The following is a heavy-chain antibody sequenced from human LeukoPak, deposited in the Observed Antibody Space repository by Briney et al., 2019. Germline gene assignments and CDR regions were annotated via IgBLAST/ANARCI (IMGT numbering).Heavy chain of an antibody. CDR1: GGSFSGYY. D-gene: IGHD2-15*01. Sequence: SETLSLTCAVYGGSFSGYYWSWIRQPPGKGLEWIGEINHSGSTNYNPSLKSRVTISVDTSKNQFSLKLSSVTAADTAVYYCAREQYCSGGSRFNGWFDPWGQGTLVTVSS. CDR2: INHSGST. CDR3: AREQYCSGGSRFNGWFDP. J-gene: IGHJ5*02. V-gene: IGHV4-34*01.